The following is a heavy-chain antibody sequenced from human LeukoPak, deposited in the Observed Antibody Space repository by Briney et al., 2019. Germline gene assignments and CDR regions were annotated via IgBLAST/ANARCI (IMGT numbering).Heavy chain of an antibody. V-gene: IGHV1-69*06. D-gene: IGHD5-18*01. CDR1: GGTFSSYA. Sequence: GASVKVSCKASGGTFSSYAISWVRQAPGQGLEWMGGIIPIFGTANYAQKFQGRVTMTEDTSTDTAYMELSSLRSEDTAVYYCATEKGYGQPYFDYWGQGTLVTVSS. J-gene: IGHJ4*02. CDR3: ATEKGYGQPYFDY. CDR2: IIPIFGTA.